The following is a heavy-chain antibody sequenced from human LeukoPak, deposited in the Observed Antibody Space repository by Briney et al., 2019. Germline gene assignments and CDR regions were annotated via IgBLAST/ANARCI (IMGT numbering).Heavy chain of an antibody. Sequence: GGSLRLSCAASGFTFSSYGMHWVRQAPGKGLEWVAFIRSDGSYKYYADSVKGRFTISRDNSKNTLYLQMNSLRAEDTAVYYCAKEKSYYYDNSLDYWGQGTLVTVSS. D-gene: IGHD3-22*01. CDR1: GFTFSSYG. CDR2: IRSDGSYK. CDR3: AKEKSYYYDNSLDY. J-gene: IGHJ4*02. V-gene: IGHV3-30*02.